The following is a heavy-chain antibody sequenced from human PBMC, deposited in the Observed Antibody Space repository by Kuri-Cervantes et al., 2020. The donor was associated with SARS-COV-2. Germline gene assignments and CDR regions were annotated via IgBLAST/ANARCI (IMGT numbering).Heavy chain of an antibody. CDR2: INPNSGGT. CDR1: GYTFTGYY. CDR3: ARADPPLAYCGGDCRLFDY. V-gene: IGHV1-2*02. D-gene: IGHD2-21*02. J-gene: IGHJ4*02. Sequence: VKVSCKASGYTFTGYYMHWVRQAPGQGLEWMGWINPNSGGTNYAQKFQGRVTMTRDTSISTAYMELSRLRSDDTAVYYCARADPPLAYCGGDCRLFDYWGQGTLVTVSS.